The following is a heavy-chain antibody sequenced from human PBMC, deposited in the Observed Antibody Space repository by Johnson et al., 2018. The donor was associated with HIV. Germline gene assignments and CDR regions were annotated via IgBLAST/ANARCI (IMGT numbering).Heavy chain of an antibody. Sequence: VQVVESGGGVVQPGRSLRLSCAASGFTFSSYAMHWVRQAPGKGLEWVAIISYDGSNKYYADSMKGRFTISRDNYQNTLYLQMNSLRAEDTAVYYCAKEYLRYSGTYAGAFDIWGQGTMVTVSS. V-gene: IGHV3-30*04. CDR3: AKEYLRYSGTYAGAFDI. CDR2: ISYDGSNK. J-gene: IGHJ3*02. D-gene: IGHD1-26*01. CDR1: GFTFSSYA.